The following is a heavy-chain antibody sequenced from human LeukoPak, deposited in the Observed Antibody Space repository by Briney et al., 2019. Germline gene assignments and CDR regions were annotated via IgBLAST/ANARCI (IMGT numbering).Heavy chain of an antibody. CDR1: GGSISSGGYS. CDR2: IYHSGST. CDR3: ARNLNDYVWGSYRYSPYGFDY. Sequence: SQTLSLTCAVSGGSISSGGYSWSWLRQPPGKGLEWIGCIYHSGSTYYNPSLKSRVTISVDRSKNQFSLKLSSVTAADTAVYYCARNLNDYVWGSYRYSPYGFDYWGQGTLVTVSS. J-gene: IGHJ4*02. V-gene: IGHV4-30-2*01. D-gene: IGHD3-16*02.